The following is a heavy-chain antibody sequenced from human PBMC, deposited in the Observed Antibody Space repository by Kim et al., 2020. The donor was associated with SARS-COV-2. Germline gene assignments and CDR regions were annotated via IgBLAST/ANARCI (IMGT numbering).Heavy chain of an antibody. Sequence: GGSLRLSCAASGFTFSSYAMSWVRQAPGKGLELVSAISGSGGSTYYADSVKGRFTISRDNSKNTLYLQMNSLRAEDTAVYYCATSGYCSSTSCYGYGMDVWGQGTTVTVSS. V-gene: IGHV3-23*01. CDR3: ATSGYCSSTSCYGYGMDV. CDR2: ISGSGGST. J-gene: IGHJ6*02. D-gene: IGHD2-2*01. CDR1: GFTFSSYA.